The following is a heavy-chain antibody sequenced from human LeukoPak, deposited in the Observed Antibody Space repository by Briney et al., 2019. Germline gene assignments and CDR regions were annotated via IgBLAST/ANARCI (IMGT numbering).Heavy chain of an antibody. CDR3: AKDAYYYGSGSYYKRLPYYFDY. Sequence: GGSLRLSCAASGFTFSSYGMSWVRQAPGRGLEWVSAISGSGGSTYYADSVKGRFTISRDNSKNTLYLQMNSLRAEDTAVYYCAKDAYYYGSGSYYKRLPYYFDYWGQGTLVTVSS. D-gene: IGHD3-10*01. J-gene: IGHJ4*02. CDR2: ISGSGGST. V-gene: IGHV3-23*01. CDR1: GFTFSSYG.